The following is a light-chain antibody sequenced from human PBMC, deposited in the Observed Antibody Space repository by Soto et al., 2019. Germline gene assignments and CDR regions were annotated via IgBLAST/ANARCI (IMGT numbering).Light chain of an antibody. Sequence: DVVLTQSPDSLAVSLGERATINCKSSQSLLYSSNNKNFLAWYQQKPGQPPKLLISWASSRESGVPDRFSGSESGTDFTLSISSLQAEDVAVYYCQQYYSTPLTFGGGTKVEIK. CDR1: QSLLYSSNNKNF. J-gene: IGKJ4*01. CDR3: QQYYSTPLT. CDR2: WAS. V-gene: IGKV4-1*01.